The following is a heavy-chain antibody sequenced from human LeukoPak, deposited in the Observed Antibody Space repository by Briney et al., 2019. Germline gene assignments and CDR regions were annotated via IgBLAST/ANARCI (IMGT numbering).Heavy chain of an antibody. CDR2: MNPNRSNT. CDR3: ARGSDDILSGNYYYYMDV. V-gene: IGHV1-8*03. J-gene: IGHJ6*03. CDR1: GYTFTSYA. D-gene: IGHD3-9*01. Sequence: ASVKVSCKASGYTFTSYAINWARQASGQGLEWMGWMNPNRSNTGYAQKFQGRVTITSNTSISTAYMELSSLRSEETAVYYCARGSDDILSGNYYYYMDVWGKGTTVTVSS.